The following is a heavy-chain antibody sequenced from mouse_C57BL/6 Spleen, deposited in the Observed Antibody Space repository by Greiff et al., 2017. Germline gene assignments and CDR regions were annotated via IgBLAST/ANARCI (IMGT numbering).Heavy chain of an antibody. CDR2: IYPGDGDT. V-gene: IGHV1-80*01. CDR1: GYAFSSYW. Sequence: QVQLQQSGAELVKPGASVKISCKASGYAFSSYWMNWVKQRPGKGLEWIGQIYPGDGDTNYNGKFKGKATLTADKSSSTAYMQLSSLTSEDSAVYFCAREGATRDYFDYWGQGTTLTVSS. J-gene: IGHJ2*01. D-gene: IGHD3-1*01. CDR3: AREGATRDYFDY.